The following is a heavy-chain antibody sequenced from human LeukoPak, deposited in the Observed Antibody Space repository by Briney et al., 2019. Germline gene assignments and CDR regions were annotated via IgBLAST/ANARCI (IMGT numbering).Heavy chain of an antibody. V-gene: IGHV3-30*03. D-gene: IGHD6-19*01. CDR2: ISYDGSNK. CDR3: ASAGQEQWLVDY. CDR1: GFTFSSYW. Sequence: GGSLRLSCAASGFTFSSYWMSWVRQAPGKGLEWVAVISYDGSNKYYADSVKGRFTISRDNSKNTLYLQMNSLRAEDTAVYYCASAGQEQWLVDYWGQGTLVTVSS. J-gene: IGHJ4*02.